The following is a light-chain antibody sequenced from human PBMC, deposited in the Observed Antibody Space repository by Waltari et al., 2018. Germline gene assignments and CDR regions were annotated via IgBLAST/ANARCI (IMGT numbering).Light chain of an antibody. J-gene: IGLJ2*01. Sequence: QSALTQSASVSGSPGQSITISCTGTSSDVGGYNYVSWYQQHPGKAPKLIIYDVSNLPSGVSNRFSGSKSGNTASLTISGLQAEDEADYYCSSYTGSSTLVVFGGGTKLTVL. CDR1: SSDVGGYNY. CDR2: DVS. CDR3: SSYTGSSTLVV. V-gene: IGLV2-14*03.